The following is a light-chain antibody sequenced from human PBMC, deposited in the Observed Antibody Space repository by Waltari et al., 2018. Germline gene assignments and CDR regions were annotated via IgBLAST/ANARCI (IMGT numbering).Light chain of an antibody. CDR2: TAS. CDR3: QQYDDFPST. Sequence: DIQMTQSPSNPSGSGGDSVTITCRASQNDITWLAWSQQKPGKPPSLLVHTASILETGVPSRFSGSGSWTTFTLTINSLQPDALASYYCQQYDDFPSTFGQGTKLEIK. V-gene: IGKV1-5*03. J-gene: IGKJ2*01. CDR1: QNDITW.